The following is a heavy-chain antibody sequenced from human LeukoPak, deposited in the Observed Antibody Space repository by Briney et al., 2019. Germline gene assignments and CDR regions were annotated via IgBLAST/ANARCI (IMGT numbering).Heavy chain of an antibody. CDR3: ARGGGDSSGYPSYYSDY. V-gene: IGHV3-7*01. CDR1: GFTFSSYW. J-gene: IGHJ4*02. CDR2: IKQDGSEK. D-gene: IGHD3-22*01. Sequence: GGSLRLSCAASGFTFSSYWMSWVRQAPGKGLEWVANIKQDGSEKYYVDSVKGRFTISRDNAKNSLYLQMNSLRAEDTAVYYCARGGGDSSGYPSYYSDYWGQGTLVTVSS.